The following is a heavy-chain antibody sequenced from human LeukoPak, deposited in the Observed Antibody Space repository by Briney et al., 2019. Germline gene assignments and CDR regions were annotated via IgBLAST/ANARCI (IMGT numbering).Heavy chain of an antibody. J-gene: IGHJ6*03. Sequence: SETLSLTCAVYGGSFSGYYWSWIRQPPGKGLEWIGEINHSGSTNYNPSLKSRVTISVDTSKNQFSLKLSSVTAADTAVYYCARRMGRRFGERYYYYHYMDVWGKGTTVAISS. CDR1: GGSFSGYY. V-gene: IGHV4-34*01. CDR3: ARRMGRRFGERYYYYHYMDV. CDR2: INHSGST. D-gene: IGHD3-10*01.